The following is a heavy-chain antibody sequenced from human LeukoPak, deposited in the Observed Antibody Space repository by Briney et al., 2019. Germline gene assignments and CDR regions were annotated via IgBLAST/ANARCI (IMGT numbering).Heavy chain of an antibody. Sequence: PSETLSLTCAVYGGSFSGYYWSWIRQPPGEGLEWIGEINHSGSTNYNPSLKSRVTISVDTSKNQFSLKLSSVTAADTAVYYCARGLRRWLRDPFDYWGQGTLVTVSS. CDR1: GGSFSGYY. CDR2: INHSGST. V-gene: IGHV4-34*01. D-gene: IGHD5-12*01. J-gene: IGHJ4*02. CDR3: ARGLRRWLRDPFDY.